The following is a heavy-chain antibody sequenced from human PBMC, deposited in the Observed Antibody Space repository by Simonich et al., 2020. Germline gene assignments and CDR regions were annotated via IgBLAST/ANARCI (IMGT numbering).Heavy chain of an antibody. CDR3: AKRSGVSITGTFDY. V-gene: IGHV3-23*01. CDR2: ISGRGGST. Sequence: EVQLLESGGGLVQPGGSLRLSCAASGFTFSSYAMSWVRQAPGKGLEGVSAISGRGGSTYYADSGKGRFTISRDNSKNTLYLQMNSLRAEDTAVYYCAKRSGVSITGTFDYWGQGTLVTVSS. J-gene: IGHJ4*02. D-gene: IGHD1-7*01. CDR1: GFTFSSYA.